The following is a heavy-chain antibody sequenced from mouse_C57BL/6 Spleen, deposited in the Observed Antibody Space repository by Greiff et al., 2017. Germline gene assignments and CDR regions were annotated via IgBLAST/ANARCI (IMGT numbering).Heavy chain of an antibody. CDR2: IWSGGST. V-gene: IGHV2-2*01. CDR1: GFSLTSYG. CDR3: ARMGVTTDYYAMDY. D-gene: IGHD2-2*01. Sequence: VKLVESGPGLVQPSQSLSITCTVSGFSLTSYGVHWVRQSPGKGLEWLGVIWSGGSTDYNAAFISRLSISKDNSKSQVFFKMNSLQADDTAIYYWARMGVTTDYYAMDYWGQGTSVTVSS. J-gene: IGHJ4*01.